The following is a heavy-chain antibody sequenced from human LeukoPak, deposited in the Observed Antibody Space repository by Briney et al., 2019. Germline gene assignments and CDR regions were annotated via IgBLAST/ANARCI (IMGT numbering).Heavy chain of an antibody. CDR3: ARGPQDYFDY. CDR1: GVTFSSYS. Sequence: GVPLTLSCAASGVTFSSYSMNWVRQPPGKGLECVAVISYDGNHKYSADSVKRRFTISRDNSKSTLHLQMNSLRVEATALYYCARGPQDYFDYWGQGTLVTVYS. J-gene: IGHJ4*02. V-gene: IGHV3-30*03. CDR2: ISYDGNHK.